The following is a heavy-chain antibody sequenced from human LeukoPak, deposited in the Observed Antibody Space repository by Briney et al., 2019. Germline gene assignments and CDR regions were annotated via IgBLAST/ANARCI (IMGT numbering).Heavy chain of an antibody. Sequence: ASVKVSCTASVYTFTSYYMHWGRQAPGQGLEWRGIINPSVGSASYAQKFQGRVTMTRDMSTSTVYMELSSLRSEDTAVYYCGRVGEQGPAYYFDYWGQGTLVTVSS. CDR2: INPSVGSA. J-gene: IGHJ4*02. D-gene: IGHD1-26*01. V-gene: IGHV1-46*01. CDR3: GRVGEQGPAYYFDY. CDR1: VYTFTSYY.